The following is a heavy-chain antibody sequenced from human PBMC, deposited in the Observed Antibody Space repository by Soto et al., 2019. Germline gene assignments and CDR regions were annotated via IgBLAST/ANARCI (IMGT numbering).Heavy chain of an antibody. Sequence: ASVKVSCKASGGTFSSYTISWVRQAPGQGLEWMGIINPSGGSTNYAQKFQGRVTMTRDTSTSTAYMELSSLRSEDTAVYYCARGPWFDPWGQGTLVTVS. J-gene: IGHJ5*02. CDR1: GGTFSSYT. CDR2: INPSGGST. CDR3: ARGPWFDP. V-gene: IGHV1-46*01.